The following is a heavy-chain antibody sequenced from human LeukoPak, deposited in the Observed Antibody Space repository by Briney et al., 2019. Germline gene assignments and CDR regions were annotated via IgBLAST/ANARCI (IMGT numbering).Heavy chain of an antibody. J-gene: IGHJ5*02. CDR3: ARAYRTTGWFDP. Sequence: PSETLSLTCTVSGASVRSDHWNWIRQPPGRGLEWIAYMHGSGSPNYNPSLASRLTLSVDATENLLSLKLTSVTAADTAVYFCARAYRTTGWFDPWGQGTLVTVSS. V-gene: IGHV4-59*02. D-gene: IGHD1-7*01. CDR2: MHGSGSP. CDR1: GASVRSDH.